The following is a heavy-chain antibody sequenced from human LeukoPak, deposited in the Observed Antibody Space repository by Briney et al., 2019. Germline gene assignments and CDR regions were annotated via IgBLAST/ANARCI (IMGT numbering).Heavy chain of an antibody. Sequence: PSQTLSLTCTVSGGSISSGGYYWSWIRQPPGKGLEWTGYIYYSGSTYYNPSLKSRVTISVDTSKNQFSLKLSSVTAADTAVYYCARNRGSGWYGSLTYFDYWGQGTLVTVSS. J-gene: IGHJ4*02. D-gene: IGHD6-19*01. CDR1: GGSISSGGYY. CDR3: ARNRGSGWYGSLTYFDY. CDR2: IYYSGST. V-gene: IGHV4-30-4*07.